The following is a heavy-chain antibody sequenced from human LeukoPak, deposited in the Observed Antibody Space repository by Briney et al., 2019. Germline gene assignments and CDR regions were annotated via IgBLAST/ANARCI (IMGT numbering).Heavy chain of an antibody. Sequence: GESLKISCKGSGYSFTSYWIGWVRQMPGKGLEWMGIIYPGDSDTRYSPSFQGQVTISADKSISTAYLQWSSLKASDTAMYYCARVPTAGYYGSGSYLDYWGQGTLVTVSS. J-gene: IGHJ4*02. CDR2: IYPGDSDT. CDR1: GYSFTSYW. D-gene: IGHD3-10*01. CDR3: ARVPTAGYYGSGSYLDY. V-gene: IGHV5-51*01.